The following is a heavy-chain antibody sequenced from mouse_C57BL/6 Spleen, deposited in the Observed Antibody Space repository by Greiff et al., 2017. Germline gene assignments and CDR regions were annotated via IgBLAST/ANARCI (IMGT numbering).Heavy chain of an antibody. V-gene: IGHV5-9-1*02. J-gene: IGHJ4*01. CDR3: TRVEDCYYEDYAMDY. D-gene: IGHD2-3*01. Sequence: VQLKESGEGLVKPGGSLTLSCAASGFTFSSYAMSWVRQTPEKRLEWVAYISSGGDYIYSADTVKGRFTISRDNARNTLYLQMSRLKSEDTAMYYCTRVEDCYYEDYAMDYWGQGTSVTVSS. CDR1: GFTFSSYA. CDR2: ISSGGDYI.